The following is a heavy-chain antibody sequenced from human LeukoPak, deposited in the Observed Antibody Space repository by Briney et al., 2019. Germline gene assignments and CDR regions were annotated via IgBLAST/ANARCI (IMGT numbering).Heavy chain of an antibody. CDR1: GFTFSSYA. J-gene: IGHJ4*02. D-gene: IGHD1-26*01. CDR3: AKSRGESRGASNY. V-gene: IGHV3-23*01. CDR2: ISGSGDTT. Sequence: GGSLRLSCAASGFTFSSYAMDWVRQAPGKGLEWVSFISGSGDTTYYADSVKGRFTISRDNSKNTLYLQMNSLRAEDTAVYYCAKSRGESRGASNYWGQGTLVTVSS.